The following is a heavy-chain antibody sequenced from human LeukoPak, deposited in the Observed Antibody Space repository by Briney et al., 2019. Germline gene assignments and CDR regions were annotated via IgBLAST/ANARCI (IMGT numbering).Heavy chain of an antibody. CDR3: ARGKGSGSYFNVIGYAMDV. CDR2: ISAYNGNT. V-gene: IGHV1-18*01. D-gene: IGHD3-10*01. Sequence: ASVKVSCKASGYTFISYGISWVRQAPGQGLEWMGWISAYNGNTSYAQKLQGRVTVTTDTSTSTAYMELRSLRSDDTAVYYCARGKGSGSYFNVIGYAMDVWGQGTTVTVSS. CDR1: GYTFISYG. J-gene: IGHJ6*02.